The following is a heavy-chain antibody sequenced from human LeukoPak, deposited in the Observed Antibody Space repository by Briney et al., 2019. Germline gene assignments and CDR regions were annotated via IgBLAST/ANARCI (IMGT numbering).Heavy chain of an antibody. CDR1: GFTFSSYS. CDR2: ISSSSSAI. D-gene: IGHD6-6*01. CDR3: ARDHSDSSSEWYFDL. J-gene: IGHJ2*01. Sequence: PGGSLRLSCAASGFTFSSYSMNWVRQAPGKGLEWVSYISSSSSAIYYADSVKGRFTISRDNAKNSLYLQMNSLRAEDTAVYYCARDHSDSSSEWYFDLWGRGTLVTVSS. V-gene: IGHV3-48*01.